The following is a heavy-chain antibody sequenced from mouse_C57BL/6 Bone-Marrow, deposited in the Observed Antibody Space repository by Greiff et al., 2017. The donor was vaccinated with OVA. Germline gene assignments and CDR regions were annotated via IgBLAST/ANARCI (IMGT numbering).Heavy chain of an antibody. CDR2: IAPEHGDT. V-gene: IGHV14-4*01. CDR3: TTRASVGYYPLAC. D-gene: IGHD2-3*01. CDR1: VFNIKDDY. Sequence: VQLQQSGAELVRPGASVKLSCTASVFNIKDDYMHWVKQRPEQGLEWIGWIAPEHGDTEYASKFQGKATITADTSSNQAYLQLSSLTSEDTSVYYCTTRASVGYYPLACWGQGTLVIVSA. J-gene: IGHJ3*01.